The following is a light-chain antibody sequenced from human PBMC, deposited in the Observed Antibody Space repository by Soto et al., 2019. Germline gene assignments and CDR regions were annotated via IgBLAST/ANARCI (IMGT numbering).Light chain of an antibody. J-gene: IGKJ5*01. V-gene: IGKV3-20*01. CDR2: GTT. CDR3: QQYGSTIT. Sequence: IVLTQSPAILALSPGDRATLSCRASQSVKSSYLAWYQHKPGQAPRLLIYGTTSRATGIPDRFSGSGSGTDFTLTIRRLEPEDFAVYYCQQYGSTITFGQGTRLEIK. CDR1: QSVKSSY.